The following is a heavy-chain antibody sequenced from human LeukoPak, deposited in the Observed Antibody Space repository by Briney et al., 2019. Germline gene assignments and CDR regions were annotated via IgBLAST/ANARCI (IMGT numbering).Heavy chain of an antibody. V-gene: IGHV4-34*01. CDR1: GGSFSGYY. Sequence: PSETLSLTCAVYGGSFSGYYWSWIRQPPGKGLEWIGEINHSGSTNYNPSLKSRVTISVDTSKNQFSLKLSSVTAADTAVYYCARHVKSGLWFGELSYVFDYWGQGTLVTVSS. CDR2: INHSGST. CDR3: ARHVKSGLWFGELSYVFDY. J-gene: IGHJ4*02. D-gene: IGHD3-10*01.